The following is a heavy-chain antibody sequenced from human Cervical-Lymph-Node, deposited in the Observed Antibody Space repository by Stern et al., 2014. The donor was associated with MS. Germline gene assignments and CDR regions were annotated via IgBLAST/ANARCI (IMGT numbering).Heavy chain of an antibody. V-gene: IGHV1-2*06. CDR1: GYRFSTFY. CDR2: IDPGSGAT. CDR3: ARIYCSGDECYHSFDT. J-gene: IGHJ4*02. Sequence: QVQLVQSGAEVKKPGASVKVSCKASGYRFSTFYLHWLRQAPGQGLQWIGRIDPGSGATTSSQTFQGSLVMTRDRSITTAYLELSGLRSDDTAVYYCARIYCSGDECYHSFDTWGQGTLVTVSS. D-gene: IGHD3-16*02.